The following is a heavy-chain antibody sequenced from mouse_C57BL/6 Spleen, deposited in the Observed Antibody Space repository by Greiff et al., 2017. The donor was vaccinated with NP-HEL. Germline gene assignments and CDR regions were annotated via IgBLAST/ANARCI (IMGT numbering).Heavy chain of an antibody. CDR3: TRGGYSDYDGYYAMDY. CDR2: IYPGNSDT. CDR1: GYTFTSYW. J-gene: IGHJ4*01. Sequence: EVQLQQSGTVLARPGASVKMSCKTSGYTFTSYWMHWVKQRPGQGLEWIGAIYPGNSDTSYNQKFKGKAKLTAVTSASTAYMELSSLTNEDSAVYYCTRGGYSDYDGYYAMDYWGQGTSVTVSS. V-gene: IGHV1-5*01. D-gene: IGHD2-4*01.